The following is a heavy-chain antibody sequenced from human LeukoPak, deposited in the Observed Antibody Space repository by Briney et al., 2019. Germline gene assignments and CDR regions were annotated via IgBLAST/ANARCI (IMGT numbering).Heavy chain of an antibody. CDR3: ARGGGYNDY. CDR2: IIPILGIA. J-gene: IGHJ4*02. V-gene: IGHV1-69*04. CDR1: GGTFSSYA. Sequence: ASVKVSCKASGGTFSSYAISWVRQAPGQGLEWMGRIIPILGIANYAQKFQGRVTITADKSTSTAYMELRSLTSDDTAVYYCARGGGYNDYWGQGTLVTVSS. D-gene: IGHD5-24*01.